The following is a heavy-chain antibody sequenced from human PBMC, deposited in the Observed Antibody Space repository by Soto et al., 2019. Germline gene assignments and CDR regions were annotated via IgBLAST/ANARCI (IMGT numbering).Heavy chain of an antibody. CDR3: AKEGYYYDSSGYYPDY. Sequence: QVQLVESGGGVVQPGRSLRLSCAASGFTFSSYGMHWVRQAPGKGLEWVAVISYDGSNKYYADSVKGRFTISRDNSKNTLYLQMNSLRGEDTAVYYCAKEGYYYDSSGYYPDYWGQGTLVTVSS. J-gene: IGHJ4*02. CDR1: GFTFSSYG. D-gene: IGHD3-22*01. V-gene: IGHV3-30*18. CDR2: ISYDGSNK.